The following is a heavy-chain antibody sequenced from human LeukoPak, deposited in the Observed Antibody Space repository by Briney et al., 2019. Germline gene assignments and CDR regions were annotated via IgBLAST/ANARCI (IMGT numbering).Heavy chain of an antibody. D-gene: IGHD3-10*01. V-gene: IGHV3-64*01. Sequence: GGSLRLSCAASGFTLSSYAMHWVRQAPGKGLEYVSAISSNGGSTYYAHSVKGRFTISRDNSKNTLYLQMGSLRAEDMAVYYCARVGSGSYYYGGQGTLVTVSS. CDR2: ISSNGGST. CDR1: GFTLSSYA. CDR3: ARVGSGSYYY. J-gene: IGHJ4*02.